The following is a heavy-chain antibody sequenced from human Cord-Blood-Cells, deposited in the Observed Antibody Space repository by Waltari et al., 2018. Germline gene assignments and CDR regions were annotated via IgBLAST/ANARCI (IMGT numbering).Heavy chain of an antibody. CDR3: ARTYYDFWSGYYFDY. CDR2: IYYSGST. CDR1: GGSVSSGSYY. Sequence: QVQLQESGPGLVKPSETLSLTCTVSGGSVSSGSYYWSWIRQPPGKGLEWIGYIYYSGSTNYNPSLKSRVTISVDTAKNQFSLKVSSVTAADTAVYYCARTYYDFWSGYYFDYWGQGTLVTVSS. J-gene: IGHJ4*02. D-gene: IGHD3-3*01. V-gene: IGHV4-61*01.